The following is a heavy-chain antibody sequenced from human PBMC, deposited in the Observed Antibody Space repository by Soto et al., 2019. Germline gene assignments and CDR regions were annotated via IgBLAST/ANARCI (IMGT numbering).Heavy chain of an antibody. J-gene: IGHJ4*02. CDR3: ARLSGSFGPMRC. CDR2: INHSGST. Sequence: SETLSLTCAIYGGSFSGYYWSWLRQPPGKGLEWIGEINHSGSTNYNPSLKSRVTISADTSKNQFSLKLSSVTAADTAVYYCARLSGSFGPMRCWGQGTPVTVSS. V-gene: IGHV4-34*01. CDR1: GGSFSGYY. D-gene: IGHD1-26*01.